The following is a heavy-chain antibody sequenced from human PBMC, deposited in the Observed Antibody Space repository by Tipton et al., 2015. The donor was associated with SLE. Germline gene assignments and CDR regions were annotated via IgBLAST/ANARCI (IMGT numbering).Heavy chain of an antibody. J-gene: IGHJ3*02. Sequence: LRLSCTVSGGSISSHYWSWIRQPPGKGLEWIGYNYYSGSTNYNPSLKSRVTISVDTSKNQYSLKLSSVTAADTAVYYCARVGYCSGGSCNGQGDAFDIWGLGTMVTVSS. CDR1: GGSISSHY. D-gene: IGHD2-15*01. V-gene: IGHV4-59*11. CDR2: NYYSGST. CDR3: ARVGYCSGGSCNGQGDAFDI.